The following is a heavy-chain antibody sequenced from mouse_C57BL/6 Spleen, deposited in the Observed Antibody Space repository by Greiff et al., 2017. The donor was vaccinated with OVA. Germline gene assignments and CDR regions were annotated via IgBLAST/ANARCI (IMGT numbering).Heavy chain of an antibody. CDR2: IDPSDSET. V-gene: IGHV1-52*01. CDR3: ARTPYYSNYGFAY. D-gene: IGHD2-5*01. CDR1: GYTFTSYW. Sequence: QVQLQQPGAELVRPGSSVKLSCKASGYTFTSYWMHWVKQRPIQGLEWIGNIDPSDSETHYNQKFKDKATLTVDKSSSTAYMQLSSLTSEDSAVYYCARTPYYSNYGFAYWGQGTLVTVSA. J-gene: IGHJ3*01.